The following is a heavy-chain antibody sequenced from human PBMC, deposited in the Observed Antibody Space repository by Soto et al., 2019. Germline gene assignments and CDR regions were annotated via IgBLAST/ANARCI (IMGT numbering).Heavy chain of an antibody. J-gene: IGHJ3*02. Sequence: ASVKVSCKASGYTFTSYGISWVRQAPGQGLEWMGWISAYNGNTNYAQKLQGRVTMTTDTSTSTAYMELRSLRSDDTAVYYCAGSIAVAGTRDAFDIWGQGTMVTVSS. CDR3: AGSIAVAGTRDAFDI. V-gene: IGHV1-18*01. CDR2: ISAYNGNT. D-gene: IGHD6-19*01. CDR1: GYTFTSYG.